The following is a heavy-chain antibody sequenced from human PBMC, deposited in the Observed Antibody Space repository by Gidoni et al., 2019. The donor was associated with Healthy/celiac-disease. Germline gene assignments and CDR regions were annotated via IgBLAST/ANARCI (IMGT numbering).Heavy chain of an antibody. J-gene: IGHJ6*02. CDR3: AKERPMHGGLDV. D-gene: IGHD3-10*02. CDR1: GFPFSSYA. Sequence: EVRLLESGGGLVQPGGSLRLSCAASGFPFSSYAMSWVRQAPGKGLEWVSAISGSGGRTYYADSVKGRFTISRDNSKNTLYLQMNSLRAEETAVYYCAKERPMHGGLDVWGQGTTVTVSS. CDR2: ISGSGGRT. V-gene: IGHV3-23*01.